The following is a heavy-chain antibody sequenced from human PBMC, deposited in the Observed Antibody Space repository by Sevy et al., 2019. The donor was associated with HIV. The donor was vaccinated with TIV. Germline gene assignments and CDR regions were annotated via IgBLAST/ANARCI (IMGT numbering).Heavy chain of an antibody. CDR2: ISPHNGDT. V-gene: IGHV1-18*01. CDR1: GYTFNTYR. J-gene: IGHJ5*02. D-gene: IGHD2-15*01. Sequence: ASVKVSCKVSGYTFNTYRIHWVRQAPGQGLEWMGWISPHNGDTNYAQRLQGRVTMLTDTSSITAYMELKSLRSDDTAVYYCARAYCSVGRCYSLASWGQGTLVTVSS. CDR3: ARAYCSVGRCYSLAS.